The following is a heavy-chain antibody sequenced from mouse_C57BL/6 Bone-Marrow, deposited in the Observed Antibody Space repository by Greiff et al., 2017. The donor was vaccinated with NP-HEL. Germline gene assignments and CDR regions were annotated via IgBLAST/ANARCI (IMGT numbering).Heavy chain of an antibody. D-gene: IGHD3-1*01. CDR1: GYAFTNYL. Sequence: QVQLKESGAELVRPGTSVKVSCKASGYAFTNYLIEWVKQRPGQGLEWIGVINPGSGGNNYNEKFKGKATLTADKSSSTAYMQLSSLTSEDSAVYFCARWKILNGAWYFDVWGTGTTVTVSS. CDR2: INPGSGGN. CDR3: ARWKILNGAWYFDV. J-gene: IGHJ1*03. V-gene: IGHV1-54*01.